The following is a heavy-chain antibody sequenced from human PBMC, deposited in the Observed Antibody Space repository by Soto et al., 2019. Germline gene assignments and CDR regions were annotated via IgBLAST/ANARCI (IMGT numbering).Heavy chain of an antibody. V-gene: IGHV1-2*02. CDR1: GYTFTGYY. Sequence: XSVKVSCNASGYTFTGYYMDLVRQAPGQGLECMGWINPNSGGTNYAQKFQGRVTMTRDTSISTAYMELSRLRSDDTAVYYCASRGYSSSADSWGQGTLVTVSS. D-gene: IGHD6-6*01. CDR3: ASRGYSSSADS. CDR2: INPNSGGT. J-gene: IGHJ5*01.